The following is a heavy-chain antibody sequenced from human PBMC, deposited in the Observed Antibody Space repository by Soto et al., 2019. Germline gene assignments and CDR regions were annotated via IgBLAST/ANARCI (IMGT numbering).Heavy chain of an antibody. V-gene: IGHV3-23*01. Sequence: GGSLRLSCAASGFSFSNYAMSWVRQAPGKGLEWVSAINDNGITTYYADSVKGRFTISRDISKNTLYLQMNTLRVEDTARYFCSWPQSDCCSGSQYWGQGTLVTVSS. CDR1: GFSFSNYA. J-gene: IGHJ4*02. CDR2: INDNGITT. D-gene: IGHD3-3*01. CDR3: SWPQSDCCSGSQY.